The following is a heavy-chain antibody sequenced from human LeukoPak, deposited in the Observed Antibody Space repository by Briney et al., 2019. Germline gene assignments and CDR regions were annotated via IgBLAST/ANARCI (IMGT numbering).Heavy chain of an antibody. CDR3: ASVLLLTGRGWFDP. CDR1: GGSFSGYY. CDR2: INHSGST. Sequence: PSETLSLTCAVYGGSFSGYYWSWIRQPPGKGLEWIGEINHSGSTNYTPSLKSRVTISVDTSKNHFSLKLSSVTAADTAVHYCASVLLLTGRGWFDPWGQGTLVTVSS. D-gene: IGHD3-9*01. J-gene: IGHJ5*02. V-gene: IGHV4-34*01.